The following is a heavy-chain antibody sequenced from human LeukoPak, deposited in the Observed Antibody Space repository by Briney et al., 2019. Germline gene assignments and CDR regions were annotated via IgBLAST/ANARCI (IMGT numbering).Heavy chain of an antibody. CDR3: ARLFGIAAAGPDY. Sequence: GAAVRVSCKASGDTFTVYYMHWGRQAPGQGGEWRGWINPNSGGTNYAQKFQGRVTMTRDTSISTAYMELSRLRSDDTAVYYCARLFGIAAAGPDYWGQGTLVTVSS. CDR2: INPNSGGT. CDR1: GDTFTVYY. J-gene: IGHJ4*02. D-gene: IGHD6-13*01. V-gene: IGHV1-2*02.